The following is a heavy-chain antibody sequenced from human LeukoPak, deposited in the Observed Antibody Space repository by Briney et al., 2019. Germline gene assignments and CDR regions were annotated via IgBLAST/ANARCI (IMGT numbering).Heavy chain of an antibody. CDR3: ARAPFTMIVVVMDGAFEI. J-gene: IGHJ3*02. CDR2: ISALNGNA. Sequence: ASVKVSCKASGYTFTDYGFTWVRQAPGQGLEWMGWISALNGNANYAHKFRGRVTLTRDTSTGTAYMELRSLRYDDTAMYYCARAPFTMIVVVMDGAFEIWGQGTMVTVSS. D-gene: IGHD3-22*01. CDR1: GYTFTDYG. V-gene: IGHV1-18*01.